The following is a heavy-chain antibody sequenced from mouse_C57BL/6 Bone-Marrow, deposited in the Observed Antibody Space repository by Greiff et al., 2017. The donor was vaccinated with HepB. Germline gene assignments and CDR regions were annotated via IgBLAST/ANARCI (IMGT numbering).Heavy chain of an antibody. J-gene: IGHJ1*03. Sequence: QVQLQQPGAELVRPGSSVKLSCKASGYTFTSYWMHWVKQRPIQGLEWIGNIDPSDSETLYNQKFKDKATLTVDKSSSTAYMQLSSLTSEDSAVYYCAGKVYDGYAYWYFDVWGTGTTVTVSS. V-gene: IGHV1-52*01. D-gene: IGHD2-3*01. CDR3: AGKVYDGYAYWYFDV. CDR2: IDPSDSET. CDR1: GYTFTSYW.